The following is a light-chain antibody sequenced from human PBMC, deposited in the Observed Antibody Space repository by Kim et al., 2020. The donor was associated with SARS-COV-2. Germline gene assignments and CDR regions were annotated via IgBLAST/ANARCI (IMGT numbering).Light chain of an antibody. Sequence: QSITSSSTETGSVVGGYRYVSWYQQHPGKAPKLVIYEVGNRPSGVSIRFSGSKTGNTASLTISGLQAEDEADYYCSSYIRGSTNYVFGTGTKVTVL. J-gene: IGLJ1*01. CDR1: GSVVGGYRY. CDR2: EVG. V-gene: IGLV2-14*01. CDR3: SSYIRGSTNYV.